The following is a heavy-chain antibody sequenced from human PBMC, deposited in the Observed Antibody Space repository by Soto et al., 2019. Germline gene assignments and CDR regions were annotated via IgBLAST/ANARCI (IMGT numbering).Heavy chain of an antibody. Sequence: HPGGSLRLSCAASGFTFSSYAMHWVRQAPGKGLEWVAVISYDGSNKYYADAVKGRFTISRDNAKDTLYLQLNRLRAEDEAVYYCARVGDYYGSGNYNYFDYWGHGTLVTVSS. V-gene: IGHV3-30-3*01. CDR3: ARVGDYYGSGNYNYFDY. D-gene: IGHD3-10*01. CDR1: GFTFSSYA. CDR2: ISYDGSNK. J-gene: IGHJ4*01.